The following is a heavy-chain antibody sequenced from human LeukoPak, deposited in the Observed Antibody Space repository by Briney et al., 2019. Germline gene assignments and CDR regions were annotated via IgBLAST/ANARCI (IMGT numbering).Heavy chain of an antibody. V-gene: IGHV3-53*01. CDR1: GFTVSSNY. D-gene: IGHD6-13*01. J-gene: IGHJ6*03. Sequence: GGSLRLSCAASGFTVSSNYMSWVRQAPGKGLEWVSVIYSGGSTYYADSVKGRFTISRDNSKNTLYLQMNSLRAEDTAVYYCAREQASHSSIPWFTGNYYYMDVWGKGTTVTISS. CDR2: IYSGGST. CDR3: AREQASHSSIPWFTGNYYYMDV.